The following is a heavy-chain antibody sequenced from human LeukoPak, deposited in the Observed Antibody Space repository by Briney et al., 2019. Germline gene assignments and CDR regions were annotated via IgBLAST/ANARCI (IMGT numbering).Heavy chain of an antibody. V-gene: IGHV3-74*01. CDR3: ASRYSYYAMDV. J-gene: IGHJ6*04. Sequence: GGSLRLSCAASGFTFSSYWMHWVRQAPGKGLVWVSRINSDESSTSYADSVKGRFTISRDNDKNTLYLQMNSLRVEDTAVYYCASRYSYYAMDVWGKGTTVTVSS. CDR2: INSDESST. CDR1: GFTFSSYW.